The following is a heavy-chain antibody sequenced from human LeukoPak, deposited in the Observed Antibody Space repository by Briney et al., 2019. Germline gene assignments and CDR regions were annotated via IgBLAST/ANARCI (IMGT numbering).Heavy chain of an antibody. D-gene: IGHD2-8*01. J-gene: IGHJ3*02. CDR2: ISYDGSNK. CDR3: AREPSGVDAFDI. Sequence: LSGGSLRLSCAASGFTFSSYAMHWVRQAPGKGLEWVAVISYDGSNKYYADSVKGRFTISRDNSKNTLYLQMNSLRAEDTAVYYCAREPSGVDAFDIWGQGTMVTASS. CDR1: GFTFSSYA. V-gene: IGHV3-30-3*01.